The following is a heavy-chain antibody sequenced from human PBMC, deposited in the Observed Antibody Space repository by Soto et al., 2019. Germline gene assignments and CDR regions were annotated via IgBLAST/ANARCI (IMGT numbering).Heavy chain of an antibody. CDR1: GGSISSYY. V-gene: IGHV4-59*01. Sequence: PSETLSLTCTVSGGSISSYYWSWIRQPPGKGLEWIGYIYYSGSTNYNPSLKSRVTISVDTSKNQFSLKLSSVTAADTAVYYCARATRTTVTAGFDYWGQGTLVTVYS. J-gene: IGHJ4*02. CDR3: ARATRTTVTAGFDY. D-gene: IGHD4-17*01. CDR2: IYYSGST.